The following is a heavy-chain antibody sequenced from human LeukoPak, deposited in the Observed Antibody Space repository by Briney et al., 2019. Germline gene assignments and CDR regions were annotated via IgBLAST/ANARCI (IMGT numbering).Heavy chain of an antibody. CDR2: INPNSGGT. Sequence: ASVKVSCKASGYTFTGYYMHWVRQAPGQGLEWMGWINPNSGGTNYAQKFQGRVTMTRDTSISTAYMELSRLRSDDTAVYYCARDYAGVAFPAYYGMDVWGQGTTVTVSS. CDR1: GYTFTGYY. V-gene: IGHV1-2*02. D-gene: IGHD3-3*01. CDR3: ARDYAGVAFPAYYGMDV. J-gene: IGHJ6*02.